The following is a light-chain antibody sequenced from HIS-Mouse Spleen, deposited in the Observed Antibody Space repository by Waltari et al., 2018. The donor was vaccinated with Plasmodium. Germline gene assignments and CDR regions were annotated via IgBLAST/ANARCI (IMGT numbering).Light chain of an antibody. J-gene: IGLJ3*02. V-gene: IGLV3-10*01. Sequence: SYELTQPPSGSVSPGQTARITCSGDALPKKYAYWYQQKSDQAPVLVIYEDSKRPSGILERFPGSSSGTMATLTISGAQVEDEADYSCYSTDSSGNHRVFGGGTKLTVL. CDR2: EDS. CDR1: ALPKKY. CDR3: YSTDSSGNHRV.